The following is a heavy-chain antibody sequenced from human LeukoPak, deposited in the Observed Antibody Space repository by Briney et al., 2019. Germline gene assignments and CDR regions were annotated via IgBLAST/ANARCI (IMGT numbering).Heavy chain of an antibody. V-gene: IGHV3-48*03. CDR3: ARNILFAFDI. CDR1: GFTFSIYE. J-gene: IGHJ3*02. Sequence: GGSLRLSCAASGFTFSIYEMNWVRQAPGKGLEWVSYISSSRSNTIYYADSVKGRFTISRDDAKNSLYLQMSSLRVEDTAMYYCARNILFAFDIWGQGTMVTVSS. CDR2: ISSSRSNTI. D-gene: IGHD2/OR15-2a*01.